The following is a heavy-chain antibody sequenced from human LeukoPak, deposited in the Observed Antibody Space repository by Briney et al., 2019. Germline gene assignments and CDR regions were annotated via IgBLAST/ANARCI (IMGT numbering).Heavy chain of an antibody. V-gene: IGHV1-2*04. CDR2: VNPNSGGT. Sequence: ASVKVSCKASGYTFTGYYVHWVRQAPGQGLEWMGWVNPNSGGTNYAQKFQGWVTMTRDTSISTAYMELSRLRSDDTAVYYCARAMGVVAADFDYWGQGTLVTVSS. CDR3: ARAMGVVAADFDY. J-gene: IGHJ4*02. D-gene: IGHD2-15*01. CDR1: GYTFTGYY.